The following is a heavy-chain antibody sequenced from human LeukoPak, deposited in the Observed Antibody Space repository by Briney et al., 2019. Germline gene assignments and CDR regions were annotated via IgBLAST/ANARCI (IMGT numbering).Heavy chain of an antibody. Sequence: GESLKISCQGSGYSFTGYWIGWVRQMPGKGLEWMGIIYPGDSDTRYSPSFQGQVTISADKSISTAYLQWSSLKASDTAMYYCARLPEGWFYSCYFDYWGQGTLVTVSS. CDR3: ARLPEGWFYSCYFDY. CDR2: IYPGDSDT. D-gene: IGHD2-15*01. CDR1: GYSFTGYW. V-gene: IGHV5-51*01. J-gene: IGHJ4*02.